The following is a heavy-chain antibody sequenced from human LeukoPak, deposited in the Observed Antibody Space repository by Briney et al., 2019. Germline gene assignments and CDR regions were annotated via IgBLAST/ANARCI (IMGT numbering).Heavy chain of an antibody. CDR2: INSDGSRT. D-gene: IGHD1-26*01. Sequence: HPGGSLRLSCAASGFTFSTYWMHWVRQAPGKGLVWVSRINSDGSRTTYADSVKGRFTISRDNAKNTLYLQMNSLRAEDTAVYYCARGSGDWFDPWGQGSLVTVSS. J-gene: IGHJ5*02. V-gene: IGHV3-74*01. CDR1: GFTFSTYW. CDR3: ARGSGDWFDP.